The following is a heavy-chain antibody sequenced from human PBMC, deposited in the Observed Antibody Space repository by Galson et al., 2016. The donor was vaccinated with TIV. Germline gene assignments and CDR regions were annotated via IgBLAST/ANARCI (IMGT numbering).Heavy chain of an antibody. CDR1: GYTFTSYG. J-gene: IGHJ5*02. V-gene: IGHV1-3*04. Sequence: QSGAEVKEPGESLNISCKASGYTFTSYGIHWMRQAPGQRLEWMGWINTATGYTKYSQTFQDRITITRDTSASTAYMELSSLRSEDTATYYCARLGYCSSMSCFQFDPWGQGTLVSVSS. D-gene: IGHD2-2*01. CDR2: INTATGYT. CDR3: ARLGYCSSMSCFQFDP.